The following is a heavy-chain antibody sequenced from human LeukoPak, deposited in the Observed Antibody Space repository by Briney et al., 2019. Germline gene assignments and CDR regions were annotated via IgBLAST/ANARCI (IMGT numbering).Heavy chain of an antibody. CDR1: GYTVSRKE. J-gene: IGHJ4*02. D-gene: IGHD6-13*01. CDR3: AKPVSGIYSNQHEEY. Sequence: GGSLTISCAASGYTVSRKEISWNRQAPGKGLEWVSAISGSGENTNYADSVKGRFTMSRDNSRNMLYLQMNSLRDEDTAKYYCAKPVSGIYSNQHEEYLGQGTLVTVSS. V-gene: IGHV3-23*01. CDR2: ISGSGENT.